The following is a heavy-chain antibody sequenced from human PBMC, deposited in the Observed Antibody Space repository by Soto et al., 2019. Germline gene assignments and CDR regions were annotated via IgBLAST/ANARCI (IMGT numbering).Heavy chain of an antibody. CDR3: ARSGSTVIVVVNGYYYYAMDV. CDR2: IIPISGAA. J-gene: IGHJ6*02. V-gene: IGHV1-69*12. D-gene: IGHD3-22*01. Sequence: QVQLVQSGAEVKKPGSSVKVSCKASGGTFRRDAISWVRQAPGQGLEWMGGIIPISGAAQYAQKFQGRVTITADESTSTAYMELSSLRSEDKAVYYCARSGSTVIVVVNGYYYYAMDVWGQGTTVTVSS. CDR1: GGTFRRDA.